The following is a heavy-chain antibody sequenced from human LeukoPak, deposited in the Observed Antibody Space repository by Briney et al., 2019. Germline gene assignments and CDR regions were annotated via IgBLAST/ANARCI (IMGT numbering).Heavy chain of an antibody. CDR3: ARAAYCSGGSCHKRAGMDV. J-gene: IGHJ6*04. CDR1: GFTFDDYG. Sequence: GGSLRLSCAASGFTFDDYGMSWDRPAPGKGLKWVSGINWNGGSTGYADSVKGRFTISRDNAKNSLYLQMNSLRAEDTALYYCARAAYCSGGSCHKRAGMDVWGKGTTVTVSS. V-gene: IGHV3-20*04. CDR2: INWNGGST. D-gene: IGHD2-15*01.